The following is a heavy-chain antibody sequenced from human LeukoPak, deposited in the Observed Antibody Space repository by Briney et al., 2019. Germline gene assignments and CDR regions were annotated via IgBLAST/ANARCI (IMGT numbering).Heavy chain of an antibody. J-gene: IGHJ4*02. V-gene: IGHV4-30-4*01. CDR1: GGSISSGDYY. Sequence: SQTLSLTCTVSGGSISSGDYYWSWIRQPPGKGLEWIGYIYYSGSTYYNPSLKSRVTISVDTSKNQFSLKLSSVTAADTAVYYCARAPHFGPGYCSGGSCYDYWGQGTLVTVSS. CDR2: IYYSGST. D-gene: IGHD2-15*01. CDR3: ARAPHFGPGYCSGGSCYDY.